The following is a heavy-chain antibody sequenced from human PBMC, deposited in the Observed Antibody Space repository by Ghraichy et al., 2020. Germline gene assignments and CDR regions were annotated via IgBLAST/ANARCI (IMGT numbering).Heavy chain of an antibody. J-gene: IGHJ4*02. CDR3: ARGASISSGWYFDY. CDR2: IGTAGDT. CDR1: GFTFSSYD. Sequence: GESLRLSCAASGFTFSSYDMHWVRQATGKGLEWVSAIGTAGDTYYPGSVKGRFTISRENAKNSLYLQMNSLRAGDTAVYYCARGASISSGWYFDYWGQGTLVTVSS. V-gene: IGHV3-13*01. D-gene: IGHD6-19*01.